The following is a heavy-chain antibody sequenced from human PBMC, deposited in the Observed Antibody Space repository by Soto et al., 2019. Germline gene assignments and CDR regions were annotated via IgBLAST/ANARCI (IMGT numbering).Heavy chain of an antibody. J-gene: IGHJ3*02. V-gene: IGHV3-21*01. CDR3: ARDPLYSSGWGRDAFDI. Sequence: ESGGGLVKPGGSLRLSCAASGFTFSSYSMNWVRQAPGKGLEWGSSISSSSSYIYYADSVQGRFTISRDNAKNSLYLQMNSLRAEDTAVYYCARDPLYSSGWGRDAFDIWGQGTMVTVSS. CDR1: GFTFSSYS. D-gene: IGHD6-19*01. CDR2: ISSSSSYI.